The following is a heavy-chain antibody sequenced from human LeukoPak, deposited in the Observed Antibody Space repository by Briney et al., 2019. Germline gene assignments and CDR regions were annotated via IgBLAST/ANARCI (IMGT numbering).Heavy chain of an antibody. D-gene: IGHD2-15*01. CDR3: ARGVVVAAPFDY. Sequence: SETLSLTCTVSGGSISSYYWSWIRQPPGKGLEWIGYIYYSTNTNYNPSLKSRVTISVDTSKNQFSLKLSSVTAADTAVYYCARGVVVAAPFDYWGQGTLVTVSS. V-gene: IGHV4-59*01. CDR1: GGSISSYY. CDR2: IYYSTNT. J-gene: IGHJ4*02.